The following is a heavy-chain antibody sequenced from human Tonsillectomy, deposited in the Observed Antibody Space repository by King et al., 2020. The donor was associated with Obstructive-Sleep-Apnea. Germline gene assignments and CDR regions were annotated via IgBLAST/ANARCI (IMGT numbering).Heavy chain of an antibody. CDR2: IYYSGST. J-gene: IGHJ4*02. V-gene: IGHV4-39*07. Sequence: QLQESGPGLVKPSETLSLTCTVSGGSISSSSYYWGWIRQPPGKGLEWIGSIYYSGSTYYNPSLKSRVTISVDTSKNQFSLKLSSVTAADTAVYYCAREYEITMIVVVSTATKYFDYWGQGTLVTVSS. CDR1: GGSISSSSYY. D-gene: IGHD3-22*01. CDR3: AREYEITMIVVVSTATKYFDY.